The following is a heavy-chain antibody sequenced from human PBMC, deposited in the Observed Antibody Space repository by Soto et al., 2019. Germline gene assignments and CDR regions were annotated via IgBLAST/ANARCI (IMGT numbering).Heavy chain of an antibody. V-gene: IGHV1-69*13. D-gene: IGHD3-10*01. Sequence: RASVKVSCKASGGTFSGSVTSCVRQAPGQGLEWMGGIVPIFGKANLAEKFQDRVTITADESTSTAYMKLTSLRSEDTAVYYCARGRDGSNYYFDYWGQGTLVTVSS. CDR1: GGTFSGSV. CDR3: ARGRDGSNYYFDY. J-gene: IGHJ4*02. CDR2: IVPIFGKA.